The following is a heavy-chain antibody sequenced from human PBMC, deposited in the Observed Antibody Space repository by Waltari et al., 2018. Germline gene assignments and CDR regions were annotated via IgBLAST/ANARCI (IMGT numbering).Heavy chain of an antibody. J-gene: IGHJ3*02. Sequence: QVQLVQSGAEVKKPGASVKVSCKVSGYTLTELSMHWVRQAPGKGLEWMGGFEPEESETIYAQKFQGRVTMTEDTSTDTAYMELSSLRSEDTAVYYCATGFLSGSYEGNDAFDIWGQGTMVTVSS. D-gene: IGHD1-26*01. CDR3: ATGFLSGSYEGNDAFDI. CDR2: FEPEESET. CDR1: GYTLTELS. V-gene: IGHV1-24*01.